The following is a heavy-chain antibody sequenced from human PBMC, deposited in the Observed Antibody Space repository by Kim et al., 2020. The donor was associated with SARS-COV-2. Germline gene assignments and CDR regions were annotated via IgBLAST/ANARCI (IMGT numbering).Heavy chain of an antibody. J-gene: IGHJ3*01. CDR3: ARVHSTMVRGVLSKVAF. D-gene: IGHD3-10*01. CDR1: GFTFSSYA. CDR2: ISYDGSNK. Sequence: GGSLRLSCAVSGFTFSSYAMHWVRQAPGKGLEWVAVISYDGSNKYYADSVKGRFTISRDNSKNTLYLQMNSLRAEDTAVYYCARVHSTMVRGVLSKVAF. V-gene: IGHV3-30-3*01.